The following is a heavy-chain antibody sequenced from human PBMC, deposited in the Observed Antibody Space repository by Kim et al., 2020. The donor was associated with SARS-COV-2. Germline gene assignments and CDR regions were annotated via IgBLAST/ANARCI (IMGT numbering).Heavy chain of an antibody. D-gene: IGHD1-26*01. V-gene: IGHV5-51*01. Sequence: GESLKISCKGSGYSFTSYWIGWVRQMPGKGLEWMGIIYPGDSDTRYSPSFQGQVTISADKSISTAYLQWSSLKASDTAMYYCARADRYSGAYLGGRLDYWGQGTLVTVSS. CDR3: ARADRYSGAYLGGRLDY. CDR2: IYPGDSDT. CDR1: GYSFTSYW. J-gene: IGHJ4*02.